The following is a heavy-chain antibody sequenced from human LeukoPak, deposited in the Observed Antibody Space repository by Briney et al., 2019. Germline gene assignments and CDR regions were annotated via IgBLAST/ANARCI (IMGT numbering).Heavy chain of an antibody. CDR2: FGTRSSSI. CDR1: GFTFSSHS. CDR3: ARERDEGFDY. J-gene: IGHJ4*02. D-gene: IGHD5-24*01. Sequence: SGGSLILSCAASGFTFSSHSMNWVRQAPGKGLEWVSSFGTRSSSIYYADSVEGRFTISRDNARNSLYLQMNSLKAEDTAVYYCARERDEGFDYWGQGTLATVSS. V-gene: IGHV3-21*01.